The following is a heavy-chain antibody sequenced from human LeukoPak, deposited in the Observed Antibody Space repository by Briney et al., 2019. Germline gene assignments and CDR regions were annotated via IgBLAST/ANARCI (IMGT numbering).Heavy chain of an antibody. CDR1: GGSISSGGYY. CDR3: ARESDYDSSGYYYFDY. J-gene: IGHJ4*02. Sequence: SETLSLTCTVSGGSISSGGYYWSWIRQHPAKGLEWIGYIYYSGSTYYNPSLKSRVTISVDTSKNQFSLKLSSVTAADTAVYYCARESDYDSSGYYYFDYWGQGTLVTVSS. V-gene: IGHV4-31*03. D-gene: IGHD3-22*01. CDR2: IYYSGST.